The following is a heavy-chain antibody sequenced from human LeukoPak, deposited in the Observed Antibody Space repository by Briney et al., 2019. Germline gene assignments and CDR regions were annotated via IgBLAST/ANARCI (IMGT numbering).Heavy chain of an antibody. CDR3: ARHGFAEWDDILTHWFDP. Sequence: SETLSLTCTVSGGSISSYYWSWIRQPPGKGLEWIGYIYYSGSTNYNPSLKSRVTISVDTSKNQFSLKLSSVTAADTAVYYCARHGFAEWDDILTHWFDPWGQGTLVTVSS. CDR1: GGSISSYY. J-gene: IGHJ5*02. CDR2: IYYSGST. D-gene: IGHD3-9*01. V-gene: IGHV4-59*08.